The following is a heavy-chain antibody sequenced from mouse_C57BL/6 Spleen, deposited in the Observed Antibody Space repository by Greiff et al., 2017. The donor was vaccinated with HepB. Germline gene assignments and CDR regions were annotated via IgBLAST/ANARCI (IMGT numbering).Heavy chain of an antibody. D-gene: IGHD1-1*01. CDR2: IDPSDSYT. CDR1: GYTFTSYW. J-gene: IGHJ2*01. CDR3: ARHGSSPPFDY. V-gene: IGHV1-59*01. Sequence: QVQLQQPGAELVRPGTSVKLSCKASGYTFTSYWMHWVKQRPGQGLEWIGVIDPSDSYTNYNQKFKGKATLTVDTSSSTAYMQLSSLTSEDSAVYYCARHGSSPPFDYWGQGTTLTVSS.